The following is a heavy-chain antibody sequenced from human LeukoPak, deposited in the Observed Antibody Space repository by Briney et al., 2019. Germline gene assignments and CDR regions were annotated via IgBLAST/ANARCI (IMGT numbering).Heavy chain of an antibody. CDR3: ARSGHSYGKNAFDI. V-gene: IGHV4-59*01. Sequence: IXXPPGXGLEWVGYIYYCRSTNYNPSLKSRVTISVDTSKNQFSLKLSSVTAADTAVYYCARSGHSYGKNAFDIWGQGTMVTVSS. D-gene: IGHD5-18*01. CDR2: IYYCRST. J-gene: IGHJ3*02.